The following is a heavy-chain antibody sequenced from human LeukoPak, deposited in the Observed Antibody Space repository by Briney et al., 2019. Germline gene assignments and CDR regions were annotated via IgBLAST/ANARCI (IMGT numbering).Heavy chain of an antibody. Sequence: GGSLRLSCAASGFTFSSYAMSWVRQAPGKGLEWVSAISGSGGSTYYADSVKGRFTISRDNAKNSLYLQMNSLRAEDTAVYYCATRTYPRVVIGYAFDIWGRGTMVTVSS. CDR3: ATRTYPRVVIGYAFDI. V-gene: IGHV3-23*01. D-gene: IGHD3-22*01. J-gene: IGHJ3*02. CDR2: ISGSGGST. CDR1: GFTFSSYA.